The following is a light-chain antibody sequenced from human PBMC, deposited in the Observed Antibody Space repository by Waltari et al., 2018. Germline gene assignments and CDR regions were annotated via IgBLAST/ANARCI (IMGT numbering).Light chain of an antibody. CDR2: EGS. J-gene: IGLJ3*02. CDR3: CSYGFSVV. Sequence: QSALTQPASLSGSPGQSIPISCTGTSRDVINYNFLSWYQHHPGEAPKLIIYEGSKRPSGVSDRFSGSKSGYTASLTISGLQAEDEADYYCCSYGFSVVFGGGTKLTVL. CDR1: SRDVINYNF. V-gene: IGLV2-23*01.